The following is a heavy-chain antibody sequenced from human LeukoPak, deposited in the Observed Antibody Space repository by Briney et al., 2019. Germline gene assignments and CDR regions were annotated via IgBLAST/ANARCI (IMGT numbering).Heavy chain of an antibody. D-gene: IGHD3-3*01. CDR2: ISSSGSTI. Sequence: GGSLRLSCAASGFTFSDYYMSWIRQAPGKGLEWVSYISSSGSTIYYADSVKGRFTISRDNSKNTLYLQMNSLRAEDTAVYYCAKRSWNYDFWSGYSPIDYWGQGTLVTVSS. CDR3: AKRSWNYDFWSGYSPIDY. V-gene: IGHV3-11*01. J-gene: IGHJ4*02. CDR1: GFTFSDYY.